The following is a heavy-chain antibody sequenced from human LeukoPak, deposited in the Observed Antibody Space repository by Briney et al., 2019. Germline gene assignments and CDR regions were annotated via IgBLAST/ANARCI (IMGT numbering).Heavy chain of an antibody. CDR1: GFTFSNAW. CDR2: IKSKTDGGTT. Sequence: AGGSLRLSCAASGFTFSNAWMSWVRQAPGKGLEWVGRIKSKTDGGTTDYAAPVKGRFTISRDDSKNTLYLQMNSLKTEDTAVYYCTTVSQWYYDTLTGYYLLDYWGQGTLVTVSS. V-gene: IGHV3-15*01. J-gene: IGHJ4*02. D-gene: IGHD3-9*01. CDR3: TTVSQWYYDTLTGYYLLDY.